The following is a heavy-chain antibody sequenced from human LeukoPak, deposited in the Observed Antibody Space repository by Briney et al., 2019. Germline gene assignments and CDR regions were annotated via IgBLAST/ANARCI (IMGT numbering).Heavy chain of an antibody. CDR1: GFTLGSYG. D-gene: IGHD3-10*01. Sequence: PAGSLRLSCAAAGFTLGSYGMHWVRQAHGNWLWWVAFIRSDGSNKYYADSVKGRFTISRDNSKNTLYLQMNSLRAEDTAVYYCARDQWDSSGGLWFGDGIIDYWGQGTLVTVSS. J-gene: IGHJ4*02. CDR3: ARDQWDSSGGLWFGDGIIDY. CDR2: IRSDGSNK. V-gene: IGHV3-30*02.